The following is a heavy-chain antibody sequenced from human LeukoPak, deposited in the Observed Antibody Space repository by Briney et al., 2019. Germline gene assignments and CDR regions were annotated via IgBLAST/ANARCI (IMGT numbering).Heavy chain of an antibody. CDR3: ARDIVVVPANLFDY. CDR1: GFTFSSYW. J-gene: IGHJ4*02. D-gene: IGHD2-2*01. Sequence: GGSLRLSCAASGFTFSSYWMSWVRQAPGKGLEWVANIKQDGSEKYYVDSVKGRFTISRDNAKNSLYLQMNSLRAEDTAVYYCARDIVVVPANLFDYWGQGTLVTVSS. V-gene: IGHV3-7*01. CDR2: IKQDGSEK.